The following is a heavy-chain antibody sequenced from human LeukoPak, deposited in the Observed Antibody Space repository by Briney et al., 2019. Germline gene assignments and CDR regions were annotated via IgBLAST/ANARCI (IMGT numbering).Heavy chain of an antibody. CDR1: GYTFTGYY. Sequence: ASVKVSCKASGYTFTGYYMHWVRQAPGQGLEWMGWINPNSGGTNYAQKFQGRVTMTRDTSISTAYMELSRLRSDDTAVYYCARAYGYGDYGSDHGMDVRGQGTTVTVSS. J-gene: IGHJ6*02. CDR3: ARAYGYGDYGSDHGMDV. CDR2: INPNSGGT. V-gene: IGHV1-2*02. D-gene: IGHD4-17*01.